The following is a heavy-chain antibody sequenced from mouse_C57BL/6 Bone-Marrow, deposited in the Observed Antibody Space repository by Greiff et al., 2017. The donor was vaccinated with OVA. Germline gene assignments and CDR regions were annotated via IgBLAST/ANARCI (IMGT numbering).Heavy chain of an antibody. CDR1: DFNIKDDY. CDR2: IDPENGDT. CDR3: TTYRY. Sequence: EVQLQQSGAELVRPGASVKLSCTASDFNIKDDYMHWVKERPEQGLEWIGWIDPENGDTEYASKFQGKATITADTSSKTVYLHLSSLTSEDTAVYYCTTYRYWGQGTTLTVSS. V-gene: IGHV14-4*01. J-gene: IGHJ2*01.